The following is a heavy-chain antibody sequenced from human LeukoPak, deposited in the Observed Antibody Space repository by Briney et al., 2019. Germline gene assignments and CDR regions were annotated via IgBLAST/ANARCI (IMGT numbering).Heavy chain of an antibody. Sequence: SETLSLTCSVSGGSLNNYFWSWIRQPPGKGLEWIGYIYYSGTTNHNPSLKSRVTISVDTSKNQFSLKLSSVTAADTAVYYCARAHNIAVAGFYYYGMDVWGQGTTVTVSS. CDR1: GGSLNNYF. V-gene: IGHV4-59*01. J-gene: IGHJ6*02. D-gene: IGHD6-19*01. CDR3: ARAHNIAVAGFYYYGMDV. CDR2: IYYSGTT.